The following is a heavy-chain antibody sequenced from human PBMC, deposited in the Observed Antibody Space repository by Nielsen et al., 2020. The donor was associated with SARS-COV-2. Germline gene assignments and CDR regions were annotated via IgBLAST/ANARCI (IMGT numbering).Heavy chain of an antibody. J-gene: IGHJ6*02. Sequence: SETLSLTCTVSGGSISSYYWSWIRQPPGKGLEWIGYIYYSGSTNYNPSLKSRVTISVDTSKNQFSLKLSSVTAADTAVYYCAREEYGFGLDVWGQGTTVRVSS. D-gene: IGHD2-2*01. V-gene: IGHV4-59*01. CDR2: IYYSGST. CDR1: GGSISSYY. CDR3: AREEYGFGLDV.